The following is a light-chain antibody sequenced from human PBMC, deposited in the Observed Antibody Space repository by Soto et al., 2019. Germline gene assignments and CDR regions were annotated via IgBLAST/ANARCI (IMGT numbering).Light chain of an antibody. Sequence: DLQMTQSPSSLSASVGDRVTITCRASQSISSYLNWYQQKPGKAHKLLIYAGSSLQSGVPSRFTGSRSRTDFTLTISMLQPEDFATYSCQQSYITPLTFGQGTKVEIK. J-gene: IGKJ1*01. V-gene: IGKV1-39*01. CDR2: AGS. CDR3: QQSYITPLT. CDR1: QSISSY.